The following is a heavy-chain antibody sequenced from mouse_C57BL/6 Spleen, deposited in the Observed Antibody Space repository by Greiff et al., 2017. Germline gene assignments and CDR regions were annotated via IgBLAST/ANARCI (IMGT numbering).Heavy chain of an antibody. Sequence: QVHVKQSGAELARPGASVKMSCKASGYTFTSYTMHWVKQRPGQGLEWIGYINPSSGYTKYNQKFKDKATFTADKSSSTAYMQLSSLTSEDSAVYYCARGGPGYFDYWGQGTTLTVSS. CDR2: INPSSGYT. CDR3: ARGGPGYFDY. D-gene: IGHD3-3*01. J-gene: IGHJ2*01. CDR1: GYTFTSYT. V-gene: IGHV1-4*01.